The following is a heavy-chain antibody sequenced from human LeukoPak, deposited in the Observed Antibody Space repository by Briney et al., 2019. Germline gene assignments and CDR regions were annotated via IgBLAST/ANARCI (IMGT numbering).Heavy chain of an antibody. J-gene: IGHJ6*03. CDR1: GYTFTSYD. Sequence: ASVKVSCKASGYTFTSYDINWVRQATGQGLEWMGWMNPNSGKTGYAQKFQGRVTMTRNTSISTAYMERSSLRSEDTAVDYCARVLAPRCYYYYMDVWGKGTTVTVSS. CDR2: MNPNSGKT. D-gene: IGHD4-17*01. V-gene: IGHV1-8*01. CDR3: ARVLAPRCYYYYMDV.